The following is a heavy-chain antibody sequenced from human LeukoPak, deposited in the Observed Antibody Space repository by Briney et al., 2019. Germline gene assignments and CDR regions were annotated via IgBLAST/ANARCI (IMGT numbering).Heavy chain of an antibody. D-gene: IGHD3-10*01. CDR3: AKGVVLWFGELYY. Sequence: AGGSLRLSCAASGFTFSSYAMSWVRQAPGKGLEWVSAISGSGGSTYYADSVKGRLTISRDNSKNTLYLQMNSLRAEDTAVYYCAKGVVLWFGELYYWGQGTLVTVSS. CDR2: ISGSGGST. J-gene: IGHJ4*02. V-gene: IGHV3-23*01. CDR1: GFTFSSYA.